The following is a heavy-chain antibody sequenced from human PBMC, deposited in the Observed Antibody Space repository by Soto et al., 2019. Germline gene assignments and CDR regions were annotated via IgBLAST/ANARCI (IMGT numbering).Heavy chain of an antibody. J-gene: IGHJ6*02. D-gene: IGHD3-22*01. Sequence: GASVKVSCKASGYTFTSYGISWVRQAPGQGLEWMGWISAYNGNTNYAQKLQGRVTMTTDTSTSTAYMELRSLRSDDTAVYYCARDLPTLTMTKPEPFYYYYYGMDVWGQGTTVTVSS. CDR3: ARDLPTLTMTKPEPFYYYYYGMDV. V-gene: IGHV1-18*01. CDR1: GYTFTSYG. CDR2: ISAYNGNT.